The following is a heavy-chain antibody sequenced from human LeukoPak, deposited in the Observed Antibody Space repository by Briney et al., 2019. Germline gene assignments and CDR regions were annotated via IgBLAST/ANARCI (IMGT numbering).Heavy chain of an antibody. V-gene: IGHV1-46*01. CDR3: AREMDTAMALDY. CDR2: INPSGGST. CDR1: GYTFTSYY. J-gene: IGHJ4*02. Sequence: GASVKVSCKASGYTFTSYYMHYVRQAPGQGLEWRGIINPSGGSTSYAQKFQGRGTMTRDTSTSTVYMELSSLRSEDTAVYYCAREMDTAMALDYWGQGTLVTVSS. D-gene: IGHD5-18*01.